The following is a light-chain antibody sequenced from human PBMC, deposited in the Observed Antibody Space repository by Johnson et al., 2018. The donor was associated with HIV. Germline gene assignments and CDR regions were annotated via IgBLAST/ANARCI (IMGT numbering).Light chain of an antibody. CDR3: GTWDNSLIARYV. J-gene: IGLJ1*01. CDR1: SSNIGSNY. Sequence: QSILTQPPSVSAAPGQRVTISCSGSSSNIGSNYVSWYQQLPGTAPKLLIYDNSKRPSKIPDRFSGSKSGTSATLGIPGPHTGDEADYYCGTWDNSLIARYVFGTGTKVTVL. CDR2: DNS. V-gene: IGLV1-51*01.